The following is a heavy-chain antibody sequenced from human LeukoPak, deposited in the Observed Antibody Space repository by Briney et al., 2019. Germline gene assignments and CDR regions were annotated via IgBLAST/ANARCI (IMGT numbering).Heavy chain of an antibody. Sequence: SVKVSRKASGGTFSSYTISWVRQAPGQGLEWMGRIIPILGIANYAQKFQGRVTITADKSTSTAYMELSSLRSEDTAVYYCARDRVRFLEWFSDAFDIWGQGIMVTVSS. CDR2: IIPILGIA. CDR1: GGTFSSYT. D-gene: IGHD3-3*01. J-gene: IGHJ3*02. CDR3: ARDRVRFLEWFSDAFDI. V-gene: IGHV1-69*04.